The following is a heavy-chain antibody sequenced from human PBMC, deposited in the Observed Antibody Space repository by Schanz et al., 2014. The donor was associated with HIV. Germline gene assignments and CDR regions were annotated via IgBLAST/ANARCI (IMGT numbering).Heavy chain of an antibody. D-gene: IGHD6-19*01. Sequence: MQLVESGGGLVKPGRSLRLSCTASGFTFSDYPMSWVRQAPGKGLEWVSIIYSAGTTYYTDSVKGRFTISRDNSKNTLYLQMNSLGAEDTAVYYCAKVAIHSSGWLPFDYWGQGTLVTVSS. CDR1: GFTFSDYP. V-gene: IGHV3-66*01. CDR2: IYSAGTT. J-gene: IGHJ4*02. CDR3: AKVAIHSSGWLPFDY.